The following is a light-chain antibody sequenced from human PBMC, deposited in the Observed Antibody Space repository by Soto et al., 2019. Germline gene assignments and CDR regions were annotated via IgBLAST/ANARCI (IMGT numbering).Light chain of an antibody. CDR2: GAS. CDR1: QSVSGAS. J-gene: IGKJ1*01. V-gene: IGKV3-20*01. CDR3: QHYGSSRWT. Sequence: EIVLTQSPGTLLESSGERATLSCRASQSVSGASLAWYQQKPGQAPRLLIYGASNRATGIPDRFSGSGSGTDFTLTISRLEPEDFAVYYCQHYGSSRWTFGQGTKVDIK.